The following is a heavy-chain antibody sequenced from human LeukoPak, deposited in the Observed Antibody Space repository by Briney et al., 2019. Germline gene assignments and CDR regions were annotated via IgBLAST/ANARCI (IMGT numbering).Heavy chain of an antibody. Sequence: GGSLRLSCAASGFTLSSYGMHWVRQAPGRGLEWVAYIRYDGSNKYYADSVKGRYTISRDNSKNTLYLQMNNLRAEDTAVFYCAKDPTSGSYDYFHHWGQGTLVSVSS. CDR2: IRYDGSNK. V-gene: IGHV3-30*02. D-gene: IGHD6-19*01. CDR3: AKDPTSGSYDYFHH. J-gene: IGHJ1*01. CDR1: GFTLSSYG.